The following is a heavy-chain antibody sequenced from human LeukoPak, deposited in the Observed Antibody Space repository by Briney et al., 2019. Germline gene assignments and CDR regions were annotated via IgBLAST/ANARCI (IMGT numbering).Heavy chain of an antibody. CDR3: ARDRAGEGFDY. J-gene: IGHJ4*02. D-gene: IGHD7-27*01. V-gene: IGHV1-18*04. CDR2: ISAYNGNT. Sequence: ASVKVSCKASGYTFTSYYMHWVRQAPGQGLEWMGWISAYNGNTNYAQKLQGRVTMTTDTSTSTAYMELRSLRSDDTAVYYCARDRAGEGFDYWGQGTLVTVSS. CDR1: GYTFTSYY.